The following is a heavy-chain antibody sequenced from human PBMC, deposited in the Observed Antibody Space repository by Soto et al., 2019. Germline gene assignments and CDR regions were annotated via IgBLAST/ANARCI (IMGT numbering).Heavy chain of an antibody. CDR2: IYHSGST. J-gene: IGHJ4*02. CDR1: GYSISSGYY. CDR3: ARAINYYDSSGYPNFDY. V-gene: IGHV4-38-2*01. D-gene: IGHD3-22*01. Sequence: SETLFLTCAVSGYSISSGYYWGWIRQPPGKGLEWIGSIYHSGSTYYNPSLKSRVTISVDTSKNQFSLKLSSVTAADTAVYYCARAINYYDSSGYPNFDYWGQGTLVTVSS.